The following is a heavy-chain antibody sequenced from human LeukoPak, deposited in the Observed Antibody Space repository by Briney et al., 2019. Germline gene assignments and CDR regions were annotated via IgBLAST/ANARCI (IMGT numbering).Heavy chain of an antibody. Sequence: SVKVSCKASGYTFTGYYMLWVRQAPGQGLEWMGGIIPIFGTANYAQKFQGRVTITADKSTSTAYMELSSLRSEDTAVYYCARSPFGVAVAGDYYYCYYMDVWGKGTTVTVSS. J-gene: IGHJ6*03. CDR1: GYTFTGYY. CDR2: IIPIFGTA. V-gene: IGHV1-69*06. D-gene: IGHD6-19*01. CDR3: ARSPFGVAVAGDYYYCYYMDV.